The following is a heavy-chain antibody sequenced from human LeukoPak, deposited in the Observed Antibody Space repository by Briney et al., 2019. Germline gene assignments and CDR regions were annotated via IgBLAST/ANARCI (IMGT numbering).Heavy chain of an antibody. V-gene: IGHV3-7*01. D-gene: IGHD6-13*01. Sequence: GGSLRLSCAVSGFSFSNYWMSWVRQAPGKGLEWVANIKQDGSDTYYVDSVKGRFTISRDNAKNTLYVQMNSLRVEDTAVYYCARDLAAARIGIMDYWGQGTLVTVSS. CDR1: GFSFSNYW. CDR2: IKQDGSDT. CDR3: ARDLAAARIGIMDY. J-gene: IGHJ4*02.